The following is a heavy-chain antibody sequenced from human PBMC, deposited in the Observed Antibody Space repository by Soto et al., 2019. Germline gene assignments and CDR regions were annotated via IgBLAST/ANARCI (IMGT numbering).Heavy chain of an antibody. CDR1: GGSISSGGYY. CDR2: IYYSGST. V-gene: IGHV4-31*03. D-gene: IGHD4-17*01. Sequence: TLSLTCTVSGGSISSGGYYWSWIRQHPGKGLEWIGYIYYSGSTYYNPSLKSRVTISVDTSKNQFSLKLSSVTAADTAVYYCALRGDYPKYFQHWGQGTLVTVSS. J-gene: IGHJ1*01. CDR3: ALRGDYPKYFQH.